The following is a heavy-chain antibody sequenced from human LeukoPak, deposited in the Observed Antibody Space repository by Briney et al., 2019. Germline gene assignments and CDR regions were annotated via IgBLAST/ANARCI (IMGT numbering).Heavy chain of an antibody. Sequence: PGGSLRLSCAASGFTFSSYGMHWVRQAPGKGLEWVAVVWFDGSKKYSADSVKGRTTISRDDSKNTLYLQMNSLRAEDTAVYYCARGVDYYDSSGTIDYWGQGTLVTVSS. CDR2: VWFDGSKK. V-gene: IGHV3-33*01. CDR1: GFTFSSYG. CDR3: ARGVDYYDSSGTIDY. J-gene: IGHJ4*02. D-gene: IGHD3-22*01.